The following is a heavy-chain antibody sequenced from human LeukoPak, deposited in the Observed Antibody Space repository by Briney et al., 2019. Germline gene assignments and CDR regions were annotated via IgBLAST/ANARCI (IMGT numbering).Heavy chain of an antibody. V-gene: IGHV3-53*01. CDR1: GFTVSSIH. CDR3: ARGGRGSAAVVAPRSFDI. D-gene: IGHD3-22*01. Sequence: GGSLRLSCAASGFTVSSIHMVWVRQAPGKGLEWVSVTYTGGNSYYADSVKGRFIISRDISKNTLYLQMNSLRAEDSALYYCARGGRGSAAVVAPRSFDIWGQGTMDTVSS. J-gene: IGHJ3*02. CDR2: TYTGGNS.